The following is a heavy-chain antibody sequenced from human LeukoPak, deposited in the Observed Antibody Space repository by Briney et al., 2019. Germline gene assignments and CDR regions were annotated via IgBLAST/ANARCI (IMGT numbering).Heavy chain of an antibody. CDR3: ARGPSELRYFDWLIVFDY. J-gene: IGHJ4*02. D-gene: IGHD3-9*01. CDR1: GASFSGYY. CDR2: INHSGST. Sequence: SETLSLTCAVSGASFSGYYWSWIRQPPGKGLEWIGEINHSGSTNYNPSLKSRVTISVDTSKNQFSLKLSSVTAADTAVYYCARGPSELRYFDWLIVFDYWGQGTLVTVSS. V-gene: IGHV4-34*01.